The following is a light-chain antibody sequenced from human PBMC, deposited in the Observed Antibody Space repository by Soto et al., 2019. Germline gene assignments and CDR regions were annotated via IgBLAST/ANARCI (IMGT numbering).Light chain of an antibody. CDR3: QHYGRSLYT. J-gene: IGKJ2*01. Sequence: EIVLTQSPGTLSLSPGERATLSCRASQTVNSYHLAWYQQKPGQAPRLLIYGASSRATGVPDRLCGSGSGTDFTLNISRLEPEDFAVYYCQHYGRSLYTFGHGTKREIK. CDR2: GAS. CDR1: QTVNSYH. V-gene: IGKV3-20*01.